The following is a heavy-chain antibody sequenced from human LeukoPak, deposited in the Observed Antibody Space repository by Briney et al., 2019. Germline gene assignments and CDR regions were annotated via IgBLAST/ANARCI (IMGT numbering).Heavy chain of an antibody. CDR3: ATVFKGSSLQDY. J-gene: IGHJ4*02. CDR1: GFTITNNW. V-gene: IGHV3-74*03. CDR2: IKMDERSA. D-gene: IGHD3-10*01. Sequence: TGGSLRLSCTVSGFTITNNWMYWVRQAPGGGLVWVSRIKMDERSAVYADSVKGRFIISRDNAKNTVYLQMNSLRADDTAVYYCATVFKGSSLQDYWGQGTLVTVSS.